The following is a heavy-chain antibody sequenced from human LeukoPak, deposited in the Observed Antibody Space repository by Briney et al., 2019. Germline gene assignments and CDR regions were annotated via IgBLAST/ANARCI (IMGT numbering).Heavy chain of an antibody. D-gene: IGHD3-3*01. J-gene: IGHJ4*02. CDR1: GYTFTSYG. CDR2: ISAYNGNT. CDR3: ARVDPDYDFWSGAIGY. V-gene: IGHV1-18*01. Sequence: ASVKVSCKASGYTFTSYGISWVRQAPGQGLEWMGWISAYNGNTNYAQKFQGRVTMTRDTSTSTVCVELSSLRSEDTAVYYCARVDPDYDFWSGAIGYWGQGTLVTVSS.